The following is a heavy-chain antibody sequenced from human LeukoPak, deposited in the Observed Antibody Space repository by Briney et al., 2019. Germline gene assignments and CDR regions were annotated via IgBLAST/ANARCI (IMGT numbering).Heavy chain of an antibody. CDR2: IYYSGST. J-gene: IGHJ4*02. D-gene: IGHD3-9*01. Sequence: KPSETLSLTCTVSGGSISSSSYYWGWIRQPPGKGLEWIGSIYYSGSTYYNPSLKSRVTISVDTSKNQFSLKLSSVTAADTAVYYCARVSYDILTGYYKGGTFDYWGQGTLVTVSS. V-gene: IGHV4-39*01. CDR1: GGSISSSSYY. CDR3: ARVSYDILTGYYKGGTFDY.